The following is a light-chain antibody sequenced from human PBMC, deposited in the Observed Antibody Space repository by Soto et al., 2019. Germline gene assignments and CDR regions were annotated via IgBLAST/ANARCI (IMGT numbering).Light chain of an antibody. CDR2: EVS. J-gene: IGLJ3*02. CDR1: SSDVGGYNY. CDR3: SSYTSSSNLV. V-gene: IGLV2-14*01. Sequence: QSALTQPASVSGSPGQSITISCTGTSSDVGGYNYVSWYQQHPGKAPKLMIYEVSNRPSGVSNRFSGSKSGNTASLTISGLNAEDEDDYYCSSYTSSSNLVFGGGTKLTVL.